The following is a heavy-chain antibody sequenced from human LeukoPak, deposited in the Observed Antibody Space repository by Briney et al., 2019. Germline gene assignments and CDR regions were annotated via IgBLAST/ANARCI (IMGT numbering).Heavy chain of an antibody. Sequence: PGGSLRLSCAASEFSVGSNYMTWVRQAPGKGLEWVSLIYSGGSTYYADSVKGRFTISRDNSKNTLYLQMNSLRAEDTAVYYCAKTSYSGSFYFDYWGQGTLVTVSS. V-gene: IGHV3-53*01. CDR1: EFSVGSNY. D-gene: IGHD1-26*01. CDR2: IYSGGST. CDR3: AKTSYSGSFYFDY. J-gene: IGHJ4*02.